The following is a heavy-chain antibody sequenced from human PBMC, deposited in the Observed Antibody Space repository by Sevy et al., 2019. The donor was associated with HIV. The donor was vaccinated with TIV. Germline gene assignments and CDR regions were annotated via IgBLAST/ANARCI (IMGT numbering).Heavy chain of an antibody. J-gene: IGHJ6*02. CDR1: GFTFDDYA. CDR2: ISWNSGSI. Sequence: GGSLRLSCAASGFTFDDYAMHWVRQAPGKGLEWVSGISWNSGSIGYADSVKGRFTISRDNAKNSLYLQMNSLRAEDXXXXXXXXXMXXXXXXXXXYYYYGMDVWGQGTTVTVSS. V-gene: IGHV3-9*01. CDR3: XXXMXXXXXXXXXYYYYGMDV.